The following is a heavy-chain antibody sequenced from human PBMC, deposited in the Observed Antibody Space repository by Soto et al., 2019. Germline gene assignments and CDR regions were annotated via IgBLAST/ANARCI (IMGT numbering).Heavy chain of an antibody. J-gene: IGHJ4*02. CDR1: GSSISSGSYY. Sequence: QVQLQESGPGLVKPSQTLSLTCTVSGSSISSGSYYWSWIRQHPGKGLEWIGYIYHSGSTYYNPSLKSPATISLDTSKNQFSLKLSSVTAADTAVYYCARDYMAVVDWGQGTLVTVSS. CDR2: IYHSGST. CDR3: ARDYMAVVD. V-gene: IGHV4-31*01. D-gene: IGHD2-15*01.